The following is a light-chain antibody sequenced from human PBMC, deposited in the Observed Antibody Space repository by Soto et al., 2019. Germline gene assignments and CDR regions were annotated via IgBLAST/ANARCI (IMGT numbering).Light chain of an antibody. CDR1: SSNIGSTT. CDR3: AAWDDSLNGVV. V-gene: IGLV1-44*01. CDR2: NNN. Sequence: QSVLTQPPSASGTPGQRFTIACSGSSSNIGSTTVKWYQQLPRTAPKLLIYNNNQRPSGVPDRFSGSKSGTSASRAISGLQSEDEADYYCAAWDDSLNGVVFGGGTQLTVL. J-gene: IGLJ3*02.